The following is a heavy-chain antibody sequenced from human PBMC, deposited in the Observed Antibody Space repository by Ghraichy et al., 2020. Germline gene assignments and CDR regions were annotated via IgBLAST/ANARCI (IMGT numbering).Heavy chain of an antibody. J-gene: IGHJ4*02. CDR2: ISGSGGST. Sequence: GGSLRLSCAASGFTFSSYAMSWVRQAPGKGLEWVSAISGSGGSTYYADSVKGRFTISRDNSKNTLYLQMNSLRAEDTAVYYCAKDPSSITTFGVEFDYWGQGTRLTGTS. CDR3: AKDPSSITTFGVEFDY. V-gene: IGHV3-23*01. CDR1: GFTFSSYA. D-gene: IGHD3-3*01.